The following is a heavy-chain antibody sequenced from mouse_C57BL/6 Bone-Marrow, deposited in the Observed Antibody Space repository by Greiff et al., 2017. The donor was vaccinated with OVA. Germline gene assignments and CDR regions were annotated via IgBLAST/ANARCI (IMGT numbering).Heavy chain of an antibody. CDR3: VRDGNYGFAY. CDR2: ISDGGSYT. Sequence: EVMLVESGGGLVKPGGSLKLSCAASGFTFSSYAMSWVRQTPEKRLEWVATISDGGSYTYYPDNVKGRFTISRDNAKNNLYLQMSHLKSEDTAMYYCVRDGNYGFAYWGQGTLVTVSA. D-gene: IGHD2-1*01. CDR1: GFTFSSYA. V-gene: IGHV5-4*01. J-gene: IGHJ3*01.